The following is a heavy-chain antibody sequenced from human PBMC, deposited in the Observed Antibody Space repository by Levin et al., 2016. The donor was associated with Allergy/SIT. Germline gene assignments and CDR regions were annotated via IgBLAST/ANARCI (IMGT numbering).Heavy chain of an antibody. V-gene: IGHV7-4-1*02. CDR2: INTNTGNP. Sequence: WVRQAPGQGLEWMGWINTNTGNPTYAQGFTGRFVFSLDTSVSTAYLQISSLKAEDTAVYYCARGALTWIQLWLDYWGQGTLVTV. CDR3: ARGALTWIQLWLDY. D-gene: IGHD5-18*01. J-gene: IGHJ4*02.